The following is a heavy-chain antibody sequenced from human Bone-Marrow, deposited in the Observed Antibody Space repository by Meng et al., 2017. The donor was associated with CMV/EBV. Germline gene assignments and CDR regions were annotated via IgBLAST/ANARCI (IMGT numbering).Heavy chain of an antibody. CDR3: ARDPWNYYYYGMDV. Sequence: SETLSLTCTVSGGSISSGGYYWSWIRQHPGKGLEWIGYIYYSGSTYYNPSLKSRVTISVDTSKNQFSLKLSSVTAADTAVYYCARDPWNYYYYGMDVWGQGTTVTVSS. CDR2: IYYSGST. V-gene: IGHV4-31*03. D-gene: IGHD5-12*01. CDR1: GGSISSGGYY. J-gene: IGHJ6*02.